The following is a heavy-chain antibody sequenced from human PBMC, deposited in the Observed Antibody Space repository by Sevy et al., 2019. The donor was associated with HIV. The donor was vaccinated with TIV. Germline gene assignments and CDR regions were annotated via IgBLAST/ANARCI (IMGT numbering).Heavy chain of an antibody. Sequence: GGSLRLSCAASGFTFSSYGMHWVRQAPGKGLEWVAFIRYDGSNKYYADSVKGRFTISRDNSKNTLYLQMNSLRAEDTAVYYCAKAGPWQWLDEGLIDYWGQGTLVTVSS. CDR2: IRYDGSNK. V-gene: IGHV3-30*02. CDR3: AKAGPWQWLDEGLIDY. J-gene: IGHJ4*02. CDR1: GFTFSSYG. D-gene: IGHD6-19*01.